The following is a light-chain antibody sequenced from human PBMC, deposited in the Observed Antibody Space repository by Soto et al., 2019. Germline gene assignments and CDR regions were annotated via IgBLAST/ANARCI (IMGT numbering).Light chain of an antibody. J-gene: IGKJ4*01. CDR1: QSVSSY. V-gene: IGKV3-11*01. Sequence: EIVLTQSPATLSLYPGERATLSCRASQSVSSYLAWYQQKPGQAPRLLIYDASNRATGIPARFSGSGSGTDFTLTISSLEPEDFAFYYCQQRSNWLRWLTFGGGTNVEIK. CDR3: QQRSNWLRWLT. CDR2: DAS.